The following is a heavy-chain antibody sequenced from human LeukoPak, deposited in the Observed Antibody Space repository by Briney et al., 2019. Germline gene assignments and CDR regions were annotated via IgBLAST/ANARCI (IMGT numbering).Heavy chain of an antibody. J-gene: IGHJ4*02. D-gene: IGHD6-13*01. CDR3: ARNAHSSSRSFSIDY. CDR2: ISAYNGNT. Sequence: GASVKVSCKASGYTFTSYGISWVRQAPGQGLEWMGWISAYNGNTNYAQKLQGGVTMTTDTSTSTAYMELRSLRSDDTAVYYCARNAHSSSRSFSIDYWGQGTLVTVSS. V-gene: IGHV1-18*01. CDR1: GYTFTSYG.